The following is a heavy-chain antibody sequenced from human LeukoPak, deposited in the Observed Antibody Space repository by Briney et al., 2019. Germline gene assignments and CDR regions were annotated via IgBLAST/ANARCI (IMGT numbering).Heavy chain of an antibody. CDR2: IIPIFGTA. Sequence: GASVKVSCKASGGTFSSYASSWVRQAPGQGLEWMGGIIPIFGTANYAQKFQGRVTITADESTSTAYMELSSLRSEDTAVYYCARADYYGDYSNRFDYWGQGTLVTVSS. CDR3: ARADYYGDYSNRFDY. CDR1: GGTFSSYA. V-gene: IGHV1-69*13. J-gene: IGHJ4*02. D-gene: IGHD4-17*01.